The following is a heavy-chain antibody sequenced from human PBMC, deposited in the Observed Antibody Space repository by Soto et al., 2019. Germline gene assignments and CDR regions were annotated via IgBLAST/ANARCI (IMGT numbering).Heavy chain of an antibody. CDR2: IYYSGST. D-gene: IGHD6-6*01. J-gene: IGHJ4*02. CDR1: GGSISSYY. Sequence: SETLSLTCTVSGGSISSYYWSWIRQPPGKGLEWIGYIYYSGSTNYNPSLKSRVTISVDTSKNQFSLKLSSVTAADTAVYYCARVAARNGDYFDYWGQGTLVTVSS. CDR3: ARVAARNGDYFDY. V-gene: IGHV4-59*01.